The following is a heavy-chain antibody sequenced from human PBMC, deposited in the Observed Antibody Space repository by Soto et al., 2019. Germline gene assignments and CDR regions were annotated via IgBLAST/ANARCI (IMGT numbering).Heavy chain of an antibody. CDR3: ARVGYYGSGSPPSP. J-gene: IGHJ5*02. V-gene: IGHV1-69*13. D-gene: IGHD3-10*01. CDR1: GGTFSSYA. Sequence: GASVKVSCKASGGTFSSYAISWVRQAPGQGLEWMGGIIPIFGTANYAQKFQGRVTITADESTSTAYMELSSLRSEDTAVYYCARVGYYGSGSPPSPWGQGTLVTVSS. CDR2: IIPIFGTA.